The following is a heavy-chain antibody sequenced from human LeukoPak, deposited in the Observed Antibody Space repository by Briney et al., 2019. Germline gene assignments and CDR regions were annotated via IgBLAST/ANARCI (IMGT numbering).Heavy chain of an antibody. CDR2: VNTDGSDT. V-gene: IGHV3-74*01. CDR3: AKDLSSGSRRAY. Sequence: GGSLRLSCTASGFTFSNYWMHWVRLAPGKGLVWVSRVNTDGSDTTYADSVKGRFTISRDSAKNTLYLQMNSLRAEDTAVYYCAKDLSSGSRRAYWGQGTLVTVSS. CDR1: GFTFSNYW. D-gene: IGHD6-19*01. J-gene: IGHJ4*02.